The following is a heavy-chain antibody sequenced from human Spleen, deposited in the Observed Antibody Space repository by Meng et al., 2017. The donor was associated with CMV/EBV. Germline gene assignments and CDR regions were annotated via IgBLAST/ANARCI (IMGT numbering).Heavy chain of an antibody. Sequence: EVHVVGLGGGLVQPGGSLRLSCAASGFNVRDKYMSWVRQAPGKGLEWVCIIYRGDNTYYIDSVKDRFTVSRDNSKNTMYLQMNSLRVEDTAVYYCTGDSVSNPNLDYWGQGTLVTVSS. V-gene: IGHV3-66*01. CDR1: GFNVRDKY. J-gene: IGHJ4*02. CDR2: IYRGDNT. CDR3: TGDSVSNPNLDY. D-gene: IGHD3-10*01.